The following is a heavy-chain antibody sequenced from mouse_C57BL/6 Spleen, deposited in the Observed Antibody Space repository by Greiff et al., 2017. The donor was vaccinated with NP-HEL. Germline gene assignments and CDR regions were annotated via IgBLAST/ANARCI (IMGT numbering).Heavy chain of an antibody. V-gene: IGHV7-3*01. CDR1: GFTFTDYY. CDR2: IRNKANGYTT. Sequence: EVHLVESGGGLVQPGGSLSLSCAASGFTFTDYYMSWVRQPPGKALEWLGFIRNKANGYTTEYSASVKGRFIISRDNSQSILYLQMNALRAEDSDAYYCARYRSKWENYFDYWDQGTTLTVCS. J-gene: IGHJ2*01. D-gene: IGHD4-1*01. CDR3: ARYRSKWENYFDY.